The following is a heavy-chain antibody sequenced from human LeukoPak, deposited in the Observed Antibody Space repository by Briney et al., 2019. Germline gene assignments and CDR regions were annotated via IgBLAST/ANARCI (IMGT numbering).Heavy chain of an antibody. CDR3: ARGGRFLEWLLSNYYMDV. CDR2: IIPIFGTA. J-gene: IGHJ6*03. CDR1: GGTFSSYA. D-gene: IGHD3-3*01. Sequence: SVKVSCKASGGTFSSYAISWVRQAPGQGLEWMGGIIPIFGTANYAQKFQGRVTITADESTSTAYMELSSLRSEDTAVYYCARGGRFLEWLLSNYYMDVWGKGTAVTVSS. V-gene: IGHV1-69*13.